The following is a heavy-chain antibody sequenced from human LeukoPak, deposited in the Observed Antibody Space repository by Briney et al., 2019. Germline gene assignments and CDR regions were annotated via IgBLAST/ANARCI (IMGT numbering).Heavy chain of an antibody. D-gene: IGHD2-15*01. CDR1: GGSISSSNW. CDR2: IYHDGST. Sequence: TSETLSLTCTVSGGSISSSNWWSWVRQPPGKGLEWIGEIYHDGSTHYNPSLKSRVTISVDKSKNQFSLKLNSLTAADTAVYYCARVGSGGGFDYWGRGTLVTVSS. V-gene: IGHV4-4*02. J-gene: IGHJ4*02. CDR3: ARVGSGGGFDY.